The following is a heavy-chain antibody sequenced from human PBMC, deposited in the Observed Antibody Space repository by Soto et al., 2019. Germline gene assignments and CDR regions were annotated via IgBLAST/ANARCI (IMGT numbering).Heavy chain of an antibody. CDR1: GYTFTNYY. J-gene: IGHJ6*02. CDR2: INPTGGST. D-gene: IGHD3-22*01. V-gene: IGHV1-46*01. CDR3: ARSYDSSGYYWRYYYGMDV. Sequence: ASVKVSCKASGYTFTNYYIHWVRQAPGQGLEWMGIINPTGGSTNYAQKFQGRVTLTMDTSTSTVYMELSSLRFEDTAVYYCARSYDSSGYYWRYYYGMDVWGQGTTVTVSS.